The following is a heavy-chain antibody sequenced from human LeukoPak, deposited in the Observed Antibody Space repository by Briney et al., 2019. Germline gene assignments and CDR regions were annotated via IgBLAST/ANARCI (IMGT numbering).Heavy chain of an antibody. J-gene: IGHJ3*01. Sequence: SETLSLTCTVSGGSISTYYWNWIRQPPGKGLEWIGFIYYSGSTSYNPSLKSRVTTSVDTSKNQFSLNLKSVTAADTAVYFCARENSDYDAFDVWGQGAVVTVSS. V-gene: IGHV4-59*01. CDR3: ARENSDYDAFDV. CDR1: GGSISTYY. CDR2: IYYSGST. D-gene: IGHD5-12*01.